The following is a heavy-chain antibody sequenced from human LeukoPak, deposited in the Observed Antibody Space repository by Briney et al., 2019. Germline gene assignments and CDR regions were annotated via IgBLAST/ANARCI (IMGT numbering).Heavy chain of an antibody. V-gene: IGHV4-30-4*01. Sequence: SQTLSLTCTVYGGSIRSGAYYWPWIRQPPGKGLEWIVYIYYSGSTYYNPSLKSRVTISVDTSKNQFSLKLSSVTAADTAVYYCARDADPYYYDSSGYYYAGAFDIWGQGAMVTVSS. CDR2: IYYSGST. D-gene: IGHD3-22*01. CDR1: GGSIRSGAYY. J-gene: IGHJ3*02. CDR3: ARDADPYYYDSSGYYYAGAFDI.